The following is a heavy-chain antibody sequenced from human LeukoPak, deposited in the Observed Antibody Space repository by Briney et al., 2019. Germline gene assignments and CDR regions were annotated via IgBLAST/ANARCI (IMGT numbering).Heavy chain of an antibody. Sequence: SETLSLTCAVYGGSFSGYYWSWIRQPPGKGLEWIGEINHSGSTNYNPSLKSRVTISVDTSKNQFSLKLSSVTAADTAVYYCARDSMVRGVIGCWGQGTLVTVSS. D-gene: IGHD3-10*01. CDR1: GGSFSGYY. CDR3: ARDSMVRGVIGC. J-gene: IGHJ4*02. CDR2: INHSGST. V-gene: IGHV4-34*01.